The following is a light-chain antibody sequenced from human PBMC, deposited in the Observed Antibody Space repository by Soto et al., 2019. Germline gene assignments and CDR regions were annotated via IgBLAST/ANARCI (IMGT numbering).Light chain of an antibody. CDR1: SSDIGNYNY. CDR3: CSHAGNHKKV. J-gene: IGLJ1*01. CDR2: EVS. V-gene: IGLV2-8*01. Sequence: QSVLTQPPSASGSPGQSVTISCSGTSSDIGNYNYVSWYQQHPGKAPKLMIYEVSQRPSGVPDRFSGSKSGNTASLTVSGLQADDEADYYCCSHAGNHKKVFGTGTKVTVL.